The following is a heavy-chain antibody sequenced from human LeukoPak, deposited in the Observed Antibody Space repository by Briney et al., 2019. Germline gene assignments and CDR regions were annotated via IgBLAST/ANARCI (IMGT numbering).Heavy chain of an antibody. Sequence: PGGSLRLFCAASGFTFSTYAMNWVRQAPGKGLEWVSAISGSGSSTYYADSVKDRFTTSRDNSKNTLYLQMNSLRAEDTAVYYCATKDRRSYYDILTGKHYFDYWGQGTLVTVSS. CDR1: GFTFSTYA. V-gene: IGHV3-23*01. CDR2: ISGSGSST. D-gene: IGHD3-9*01. CDR3: ATKDRRSYYDILTGKHYFDY. J-gene: IGHJ4*02.